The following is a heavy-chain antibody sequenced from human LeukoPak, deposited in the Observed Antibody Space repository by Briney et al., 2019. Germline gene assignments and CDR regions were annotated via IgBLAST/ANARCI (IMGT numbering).Heavy chain of an antibody. Sequence: GGSLRLSCAASGFTFSSYGMHWVRQAPGKGLEWVAVIWYDGSNKYYADSVKGRFTISRDNSKNTLYLQMNSLRAEDTAVYYCARGSNVQQRLDSFDFWGQGTLVTVSS. J-gene: IGHJ4*02. V-gene: IGHV3-33*01. D-gene: IGHD6-25*01. CDR3: ARGSNVQQRLDSFDF. CDR1: GFTFSSYG. CDR2: IWYDGSNK.